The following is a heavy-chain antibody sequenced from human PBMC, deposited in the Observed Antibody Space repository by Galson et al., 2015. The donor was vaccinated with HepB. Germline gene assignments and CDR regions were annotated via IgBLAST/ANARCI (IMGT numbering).Heavy chain of an antibody. CDR1: RFPFSRYA. Sequence: SLRLSCAASRFPFSRYAIHWVRQAPGKGLEFVAAISYDANHIHYADSVKGRFTISRDNSMSTLALQMNSLRTEDTAVYYCVRDLSGMGISRGLDYWGQGTLVIVSS. CDR2: ISYDANHI. J-gene: IGHJ4*02. CDR3: VRDLSGMGISRGLDY. D-gene: IGHD1-14*01. V-gene: IGHV3-30-3*01.